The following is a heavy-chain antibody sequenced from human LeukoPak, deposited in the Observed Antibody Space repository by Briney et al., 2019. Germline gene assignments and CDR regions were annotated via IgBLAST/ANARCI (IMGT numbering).Heavy chain of an antibody. CDR2: INPSGGST. D-gene: IGHD6-13*01. CDR3: ARESSAGIAAAGTVY. V-gene: IGHV1-46*01. Sequence: ASVKVSCKSSGYTFTSYYMHWVRQAPGQGLEWMGIINPSGGSTSYAQKFQGRVTMTRDTSTSTVYMELSSLRSEDTAVYYCARESSAGIAAAGTVYWGQGTLVTVSS. J-gene: IGHJ4*02. CDR1: GYTFTSYY.